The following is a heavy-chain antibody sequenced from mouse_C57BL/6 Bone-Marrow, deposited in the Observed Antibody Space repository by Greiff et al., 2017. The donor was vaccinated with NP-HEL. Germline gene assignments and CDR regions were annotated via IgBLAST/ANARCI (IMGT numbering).Heavy chain of an antibody. V-gene: IGHV1-69*01. Sequence: QVQLQQPGAELVMPGASVKLSCKASGYTFTSYWMHWVKQRPGQGLEWIGEIDPSDSYTNYNQKFKGKSTLTVDKSSSTAYMQLSSLTSEDSAVYYCASGARATLYYFDYGGQGNTLTVSS. J-gene: IGHJ2*01. CDR2: IDPSDSYT. D-gene: IGHD3-1*01. CDR1: GYTFTSYW. CDR3: ASGARATLYYFDY.